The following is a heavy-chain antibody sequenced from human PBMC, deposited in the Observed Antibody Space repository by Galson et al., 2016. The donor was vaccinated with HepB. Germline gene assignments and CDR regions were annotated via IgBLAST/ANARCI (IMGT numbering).Heavy chain of an antibody. CDR2: INHSGST. CDR1: GGSFTGYY. V-gene: IGHV4-34*01. Sequence: SETLSLTCAVYGGSFTGYYWSWIRQPPGKGLEWIGQINHSGSTIYNPSLKSRVTISVDRSKNQFSLKLRSVTAADTATYFCARAYFRHEMVATISGGWEGFDYWGQGTLVTVSS. CDR3: ARAYFRHEMVATISGGWEGFDY. J-gene: IGHJ4*02. D-gene: IGHD5-12*01.